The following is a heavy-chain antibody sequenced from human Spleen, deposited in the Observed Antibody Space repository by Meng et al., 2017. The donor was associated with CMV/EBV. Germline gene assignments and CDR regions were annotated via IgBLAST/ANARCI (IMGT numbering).Heavy chain of an antibody. Sequence: GESLKISCAASRFTFSSYAIHWVRQAPGKGLEWVAVISYDGTNKYYADSVKGRFTISRDNSRNTLYLQMNSLRSDDTAVYYCLTDGALGQGTLVTVSS. V-gene: IGHV3-30*04. CDR2: ISYDGTNK. J-gene: IGHJ5*02. CDR1: RFTFSSYA. CDR3: LTDGA. D-gene: IGHD2-21*02.